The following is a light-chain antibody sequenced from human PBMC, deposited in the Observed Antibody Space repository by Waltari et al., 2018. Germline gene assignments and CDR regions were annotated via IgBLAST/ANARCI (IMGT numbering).Light chain of an antibody. V-gene: IGKV1-17*01. CDR1: QGIRND. Sequence: DIQMTQSPSSLSASVGNRVTIACRASQGIRNDLGWFQQKPGRAPKRLIYAAFRLQTGVPSRFSGSGFGTEFTLTISSLRPEDFAIYYCLQHNTYPLTFGGGTKVEV. CDR3: LQHNTYPLT. J-gene: IGKJ4*01. CDR2: AAF.